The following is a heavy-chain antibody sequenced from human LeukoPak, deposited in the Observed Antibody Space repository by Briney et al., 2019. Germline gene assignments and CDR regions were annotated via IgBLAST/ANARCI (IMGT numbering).Heavy chain of an antibody. V-gene: IGHV3-21*01. Sequence: GGSLRLSCAASGFTFSIYNMTWVRQTPGKGLEWVSFISSSGSYIYYADSVKDRFTISRDNAKNSLYLQMDSLRAEDTAVYYCYDGMDAWGQGTSVTVSS. J-gene: IGHJ6*02. CDR2: ISSSGSYI. CDR1: GFTFSIYN. CDR3: YDGMDA.